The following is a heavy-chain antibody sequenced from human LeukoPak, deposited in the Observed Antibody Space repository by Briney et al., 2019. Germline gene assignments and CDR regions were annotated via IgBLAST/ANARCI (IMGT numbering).Heavy chain of an antibody. Sequence: GGSLRLSCAASGFTFSTYAMYWVRQAPGKGLVWVSRVQSDGSGPMYADSVKGRFTISRDNAKNALYLQMNSLTAEDTAIYYCARARVGAPTDYWGQGTLVTVSS. CDR2: VQSDGSGP. CDR3: ARARVGAPTDY. V-gene: IGHV3-74*03. D-gene: IGHD1-26*01. CDR1: GFTFSTYA. J-gene: IGHJ4*02.